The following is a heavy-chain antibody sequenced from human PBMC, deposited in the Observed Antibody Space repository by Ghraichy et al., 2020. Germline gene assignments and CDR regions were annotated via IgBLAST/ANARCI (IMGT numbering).Heavy chain of an antibody. Sequence: SETLSLTCAVSGGSISSGGYSWSWIRQPPGKGLEWIGYIYHSGSTYYNPSLKSRVTISVDRSKNQFSLKLSSVTAADTAVYYCARSDTVTQDAFDIWGQGTMVTVSS. CDR3: ARSDTVTQDAFDI. D-gene: IGHD4-17*01. CDR1: GGSISSGGYS. J-gene: IGHJ3*02. CDR2: IYHSGST. V-gene: IGHV4-30-2*01.